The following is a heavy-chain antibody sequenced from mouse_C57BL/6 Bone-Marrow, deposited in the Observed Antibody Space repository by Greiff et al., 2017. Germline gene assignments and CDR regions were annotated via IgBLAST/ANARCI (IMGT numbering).Heavy chain of an antibody. Sequence: VQLQQSGPELVKPGASVKISCKASGYSFTGYYMNWVKQSPEKSLEWIGEINPSTGGTTYNQKFKAKATLTVDKSSSTAYMQLKSLTSEDSAVYYCARRIIYYDYDGYAMDYWGQGTSVTVSS. CDR3: ARRIIYYDYDGYAMDY. CDR2: INPSTGGT. CDR1: GYSFTGYY. V-gene: IGHV1-42*01. D-gene: IGHD2-4*01. J-gene: IGHJ4*01.